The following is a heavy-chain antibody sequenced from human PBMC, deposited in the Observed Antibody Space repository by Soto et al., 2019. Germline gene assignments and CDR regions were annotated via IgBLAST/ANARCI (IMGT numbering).Heavy chain of an antibody. D-gene: IGHD4-17*01. J-gene: IGHJ4*01. CDR3: ANYLGDYGDPFDY. Sequence: PGGSLRLSCAASGFTFSSYGMHWVRQAPGKGLEWVAVISYDGSNKYYADSVKGRFTISRDNSKNTLYLQMNSLRAEDTAVYYCANYLGDYGDPFDYWGHGTLVTVSS. V-gene: IGHV3-30*18. CDR2: ISYDGSNK. CDR1: GFTFSSYG.